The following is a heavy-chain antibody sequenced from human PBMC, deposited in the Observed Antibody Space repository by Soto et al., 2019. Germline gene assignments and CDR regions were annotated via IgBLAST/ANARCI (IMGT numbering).Heavy chain of an antibody. CDR1: GYTFTGYY. V-gene: IGHV1-2*04. CDR3: ARDLYGDHVGYYFDY. D-gene: IGHD4-17*01. CDR2: INPNSGGT. Sequence: ASVKVSCKASGYTFTGYYMHWVRQAPGQGLEWMGWINPNSGGTNYAQKFQGWVTMTRDTSISTAYMELSRLRSDDTAVYYCARDLYGDHVGYYFDYWGQGTLVTVSS. J-gene: IGHJ4*02.